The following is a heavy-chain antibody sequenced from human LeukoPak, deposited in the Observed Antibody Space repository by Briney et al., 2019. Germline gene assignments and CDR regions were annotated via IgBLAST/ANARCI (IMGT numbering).Heavy chain of an antibody. CDR2: IYYSGST. CDR3: ARALPPSYYDFWSGYYQAYYFDY. V-gene: IGHV4-39*07. CDR1: GGSISSSSYY. Sequence: PSETLSLTCTVSGGSISSSSYYWGWIRQPPGKGLEWIGSIYYSGSTYYNPSLKSRVTISVDTSKNQFSLKLSSVTAADTAVYYCARALPPSYYDFWSGYYQAYYFDYWGQGTLVTVSS. D-gene: IGHD3-3*01. J-gene: IGHJ4*02.